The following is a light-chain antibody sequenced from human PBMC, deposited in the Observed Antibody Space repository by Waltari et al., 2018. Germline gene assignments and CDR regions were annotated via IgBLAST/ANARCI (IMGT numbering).Light chain of an antibody. CDR3: QTGGHGTWV. CDR2: VNSDGSH. CDR1: SGHSSHV. J-gene: IGLJ3*02. Sequence: QLVLTHSPSASASLGASVKLTCTLRSGHSSHVIAWLHQQPEKGPRYLMKVNSDGSHTKGDEIPDRFSGSSSGAERYLTISSVQPEDEADYYCQTGGHGTWVFGGGTKLTVL. V-gene: IGLV4-69*01.